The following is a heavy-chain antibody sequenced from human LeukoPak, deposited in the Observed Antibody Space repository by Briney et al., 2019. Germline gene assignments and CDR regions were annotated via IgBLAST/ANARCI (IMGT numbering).Heavy chain of an antibody. CDR1: GFTFSSYG. CDR2: IWYDGSNK. CDR3: ARGPGYLTDY. V-gene: IGHV3-33*01. Sequence: GRSLRLSCAASGFTFSSYGMHWVRQAPGKGLEWVAVIWYDGSNKYYADSVKGRFTISRDNSKNTLYLQMNSLRAEDTAVYYCARGPGYLTDYWGRGTLVTVSS. D-gene: IGHD2-15*01. J-gene: IGHJ4*02.